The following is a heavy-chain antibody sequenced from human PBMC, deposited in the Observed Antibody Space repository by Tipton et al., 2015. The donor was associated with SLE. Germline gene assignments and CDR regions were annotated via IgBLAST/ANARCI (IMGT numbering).Heavy chain of an antibody. CDR2: INHSGST. Sequence: TLSLTCAVYGGSFSGYYWSWIRQPPGKGLEWIGEINHSGSTNYNPSLKSRVTISVDTSKNQFSLKLSSVTAADTAVYYCARVLMGFGEPRAPTRGYYYYMAVWGKGNTVTVSS. V-gene: IGHV4-34*01. D-gene: IGHD3-10*01. J-gene: IGHJ6*03. CDR3: ARVLMGFGEPRAPTRGYYYYMAV. CDR1: GGSFSGYY.